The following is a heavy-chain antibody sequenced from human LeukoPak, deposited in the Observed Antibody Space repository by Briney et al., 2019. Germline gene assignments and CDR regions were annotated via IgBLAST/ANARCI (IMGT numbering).Heavy chain of an antibody. CDR3: ARFSGSNLFAY. V-gene: IGHV3-7*01. Sequence: GGPLRLSCAASGFTFSSYWMNWARQAPGKGLEWVASINHNGNVNYYVDSVKGRFTISRDNAKNSLYLQMNSLRAEDTAVYYCARFSGSNLFAYWGQGTLVTVSS. CDR1: GFTFSSYW. J-gene: IGHJ4*02. D-gene: IGHD1-26*01. CDR2: INHNGNVN.